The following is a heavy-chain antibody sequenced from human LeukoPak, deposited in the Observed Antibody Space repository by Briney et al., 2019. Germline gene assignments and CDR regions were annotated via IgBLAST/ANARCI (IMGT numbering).Heavy chain of an antibody. CDR1: GGSISSYY. D-gene: IGHD6-19*01. Sequence: KPSETLSLTCTVSGGSISSYYWSWIRQPAGKGLEWIGRIHTSGSTNYNPSLKSRVTMSVDTSKNQFSLKLSSVTAADTAVYYCARLQTSSRGSGWYGHYWFDPWGQGTLVTVSS. CDR3: ARLQTSSRGSGWYGHYWFDP. CDR2: IHTSGST. V-gene: IGHV4-4*07. J-gene: IGHJ5*02.